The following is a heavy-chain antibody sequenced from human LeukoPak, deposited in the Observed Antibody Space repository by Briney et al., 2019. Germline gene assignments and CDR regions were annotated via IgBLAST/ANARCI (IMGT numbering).Heavy chain of an antibody. J-gene: IGHJ6*02. Sequence: SVKVSCKTSGGIFRSYGLNWVRQAPGQGLECMGGFIPILGTPKYAQNLQGRVTITADESTSTGYMELSSLRYEDTAVYYCARGLYCSSSTSCYDYGMDVWGQGTTVTVSS. CDR1: GGIFRSYG. D-gene: IGHD2-2*01. CDR3: ARGLYCSSSTSCYDYGMDV. V-gene: IGHV1-69*13. CDR2: FIPILGTP.